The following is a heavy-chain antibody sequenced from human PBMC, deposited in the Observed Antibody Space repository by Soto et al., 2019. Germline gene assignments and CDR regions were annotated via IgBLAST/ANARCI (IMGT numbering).Heavy chain of an antibody. J-gene: IGHJ3*01. Sequence: GGSLRLSCAASGFTFSSYSMNWVRQAPGKGLEWVSYISSSRSTIYYADSVKGRFTISRDNAKNSLYLQMNSLRDEDTAVYYCASGVSYYDSSGYSTWGQGXMVTV. V-gene: IGHV3-48*02. CDR1: GFTFSSYS. CDR3: ASGVSYYDSSGYST. D-gene: IGHD3-22*01. CDR2: ISSSRSTI.